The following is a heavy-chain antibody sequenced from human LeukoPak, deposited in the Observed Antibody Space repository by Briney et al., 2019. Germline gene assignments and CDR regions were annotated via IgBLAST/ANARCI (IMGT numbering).Heavy chain of an antibody. CDR2: ISGSGGST. D-gene: IGHD1-14*01. Sequence: TGGSLRLSCAASGFTFSSYAMSWVRQAPGKGLECVSAISGSGGSTYYADSVKGRFTISRDNSKNTLYLQMSSLRAEDTAVYYCAKEGEEAPIGIAFDIWGQGTMVTVSS. CDR1: GFTFSSYA. V-gene: IGHV3-23*01. J-gene: IGHJ3*02. CDR3: AKEGEEAPIGIAFDI.